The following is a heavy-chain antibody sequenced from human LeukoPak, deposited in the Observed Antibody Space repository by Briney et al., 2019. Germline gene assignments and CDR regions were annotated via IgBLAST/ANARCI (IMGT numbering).Heavy chain of an antibody. D-gene: IGHD3-22*01. CDR1: GGSISSSSYY. CDR2: IYYSGST. CDR3: ARGFDSSGYYYFYAFDI. Sequence: SETLSLTCTVSGGSISSSSYYWGWIRQPPGEGLEWIVSIYYSGSTYYNPSLKSRVTISVDTSKNQFSLKLSSVTAADTAVYYCARGFDSSGYYYFYAFDIWGQGTMVTVSS. V-gene: IGHV4-39*07. J-gene: IGHJ3*02.